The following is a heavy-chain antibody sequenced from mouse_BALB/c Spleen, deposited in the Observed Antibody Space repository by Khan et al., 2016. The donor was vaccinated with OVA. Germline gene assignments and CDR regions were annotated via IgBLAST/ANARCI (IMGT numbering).Heavy chain of an antibody. CDR1: GYTFTNYV. Sequence: VQLKQSGPELVKPGASVKMSCKASGYTFTNYVLHWVKQKPGQGFEWIGYINPYNGGTKYNEKFKGKAPLASDKSSITAYIDLSSLTSEDSAVEYCARGNWQSYYIDYWGQGTTLTLSS. J-gene: IGHJ2*01. CDR3: ARGNWQSYYIDY. CDR2: INPYNGGT. D-gene: IGHD4-1*01. V-gene: IGHV1S136*01.